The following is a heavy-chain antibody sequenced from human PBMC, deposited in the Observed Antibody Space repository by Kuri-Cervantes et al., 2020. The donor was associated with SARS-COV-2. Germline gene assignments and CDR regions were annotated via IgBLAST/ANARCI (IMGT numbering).Heavy chain of an antibody. CDR2: IWYDGSNK. J-gene: IGHJ4*02. CDR3: AREGPEYYYDSSGYYYSDY. D-gene: IGHD3-22*01. CDR1: GFTFSSYG. Sequence: GESLKISCAASGFTFSSYGMHWVRQAPGKGLEWVAVIWYDGSNKYYADSVKGRFTISRDNAKNSLYLQMNSLRDEDTAVYYCAREGPEYYYDSSGYYYSDYWGQGTLVTVSS. V-gene: IGHV3-33*01.